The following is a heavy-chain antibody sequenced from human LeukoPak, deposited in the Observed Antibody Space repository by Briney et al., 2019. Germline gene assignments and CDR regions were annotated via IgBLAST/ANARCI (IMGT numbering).Heavy chain of an antibody. D-gene: IGHD4/OR15-4a*01. CDR1: ACTFSSYA. Sequence: SVKVSCKGSACTFSSYAISWVRQAPGQGLEWMGGIIPIFGTANYAQMFQGRVTITADESTSTDYMELSSLRSEDTAVYYCARAPLAMVGTKNAFDIWGQGTMVTVSS. CDR3: ARAPLAMVGTKNAFDI. V-gene: IGHV1-69*13. J-gene: IGHJ3*02. CDR2: IIPIFGTA.